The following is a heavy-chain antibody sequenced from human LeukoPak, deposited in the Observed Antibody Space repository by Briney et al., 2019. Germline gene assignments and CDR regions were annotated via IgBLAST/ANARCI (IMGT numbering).Heavy chain of an antibody. CDR1: GFTFSSYA. CDR2: ISGSGGST. D-gene: IGHD5-18*01. Sequence: QPGGSLRLSCAASGFTFSSYAMSWVRQAPRKGLEWVSAISGSGGSTYYADSVKGRFTISRDNSKNTLYLQMNSLRAEDTTVYYCATKGYSYAKGYWGQGTLVTVSS. V-gene: IGHV3-23*01. CDR3: ATKGYSYAKGY. J-gene: IGHJ4*02.